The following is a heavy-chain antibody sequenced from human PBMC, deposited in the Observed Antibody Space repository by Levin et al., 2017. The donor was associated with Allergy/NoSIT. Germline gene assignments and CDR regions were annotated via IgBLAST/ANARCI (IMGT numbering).Heavy chain of an antibody. J-gene: IGHJ4*02. CDR2: MSFDGFSK. CDR3: AREGYTSGYCGAFDN. D-gene: IGHD6-19*01. CDR1: GIAFSMSI. Sequence: PGGSLRLSCATSGIAFSMSIMHWVRQAPGKGLEWVAGMSFDGFSKYYGDSVKGRFTISRDDSRNTVYLEMNSLRDEDTALYFCAREGYTSGYCGAFDNWGQGTLVTVSS. V-gene: IGHV3-30-3*01.